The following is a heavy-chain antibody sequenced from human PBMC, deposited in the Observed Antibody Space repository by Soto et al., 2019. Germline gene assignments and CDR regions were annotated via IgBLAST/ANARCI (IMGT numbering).Heavy chain of an antibody. J-gene: IGHJ6*03. D-gene: IGHD3-10*01. CDR2: TYYRSKWYN. Sequence: SQTLSLTCAISGDSVSSNSAAWNWIRQSPSRGLEWLGRTYYRSKWYNDYAVSVKSRITINPDTSKNQFSLQLNSVTPEDTAVYYCALMEGRVRGVIMGYYYMDVWGKGTTVTVSS. CDR3: ALMEGRVRGVIMGYYYMDV. CDR1: GDSVSSNSAA. V-gene: IGHV6-1*01.